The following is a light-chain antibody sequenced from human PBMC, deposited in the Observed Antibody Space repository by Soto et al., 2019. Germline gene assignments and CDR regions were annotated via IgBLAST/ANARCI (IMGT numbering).Light chain of an antibody. CDR3: QQYNNWPPWT. CDR2: GAS. CDR1: QSVRSN. Sequence: EIVMTQSPATLSVSPGERATLSCRASQSVRSNLAWYQQKPVQAPRLLIYGASTRATGIPARFSGSGSGTEFTLTISSLKSEDFAVYYCQQYNNWPPWTFGQGTKVEIK. J-gene: IGKJ1*01. V-gene: IGKV3-15*01.